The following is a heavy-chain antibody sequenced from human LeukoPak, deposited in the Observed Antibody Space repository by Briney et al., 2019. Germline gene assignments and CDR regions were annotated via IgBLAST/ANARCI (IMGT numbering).Heavy chain of an antibody. V-gene: IGHV3-23*01. CDR3: ARGQRRHIDMAPSFDY. Sequence: GGSLRLSCAVSGFSFNSHAMAWVRQSPVKGLEWISAISGAGTRTHYSDSVRGRFTISRDNSKNTVFLQMNSLRPEDTAVYSCARGQRRHIDMAPSFDYWGQGTLVTVSS. D-gene: IGHD5-24*01. CDR2: ISGAGTRT. J-gene: IGHJ4*02. CDR1: GFSFNSHA.